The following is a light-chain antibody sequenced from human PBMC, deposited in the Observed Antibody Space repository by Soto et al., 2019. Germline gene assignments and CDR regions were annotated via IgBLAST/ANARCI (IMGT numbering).Light chain of an antibody. CDR1: SSAVGVYNY. J-gene: IGLJ1*01. CDR2: DVS. V-gene: IGLV2-11*01. Sequence: QSVLTQPRSVSGSPGQSVTISCTGTSSAVGVYNYVSWYHQYPGKAPKIMIYDVSKRPSGVPDRFSGSKSDNTASLTISGLQAEDEADYYCCSYAGSYTFVFGIGTKV. CDR3: CSYAGSYTFV.